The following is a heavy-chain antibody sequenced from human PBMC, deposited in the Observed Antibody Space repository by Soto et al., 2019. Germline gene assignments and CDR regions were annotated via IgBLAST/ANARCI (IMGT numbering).Heavy chain of an antibody. CDR2: IYHSGSN. J-gene: IGHJ5*02. V-gene: IGHV4-30-2*01. Sequence: QLQLQEYGSGLVKPSQTLSLTCAVSGGSISSGCYSWSWIRQPPGKGLEWIGYIYHSGSNYYNPSLNSRVTISVDRSKNQFSLKLSSVTAADTAVYYWARVPAPWGQGTLVTVSS. CDR3: ARVPAP. CDR1: GGSISSGCYS.